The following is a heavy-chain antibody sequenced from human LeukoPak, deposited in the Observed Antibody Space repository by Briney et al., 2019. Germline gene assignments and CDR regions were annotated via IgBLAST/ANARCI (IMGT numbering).Heavy chain of an antibody. CDR3: ARDTAPNHYGDYRNWFDP. Sequence: ASVKVSCKASGYTFTSYAMNWVRQAPGQGLEWMGWINTNTGNPTYAQGFTGRFVFSLGTSVSTAYLQISSLKAEDTAVYYCARDTAPNHYGDYRNWFDPWGQGTLVTVSS. CDR2: INTNTGNP. CDR1: GYTFTSYA. D-gene: IGHD4-17*01. J-gene: IGHJ5*02. V-gene: IGHV7-4-1*02.